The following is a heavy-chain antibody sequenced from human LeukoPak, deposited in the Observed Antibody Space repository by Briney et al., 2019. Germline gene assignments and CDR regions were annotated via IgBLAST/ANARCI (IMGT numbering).Heavy chain of an antibody. Sequence: GGSLRLSCAASGFTFSSYAMSWVRQAPGKGLEWVSAISGSGGSTYYADSVEGRFTISRDNSKNTLYLQMNSLRAEDTAVYYCARVTDPRYNYFDPWGQGTLVTVSS. CDR3: ARVTDPRYNYFDP. D-gene: IGHD2-21*02. CDR1: GFTFSSYA. V-gene: IGHV3-23*01. CDR2: ISGSGGST. J-gene: IGHJ5*02.